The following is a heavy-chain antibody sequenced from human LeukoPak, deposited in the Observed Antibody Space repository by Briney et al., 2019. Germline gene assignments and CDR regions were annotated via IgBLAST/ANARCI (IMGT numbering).Heavy chain of an antibody. Sequence: PSETLSLTCSVSGGSFNSYYWSWLRQPAGKGLEWIGRIRASATPDYSPSLQSRVTISIDTSQRQVSLNLTSVTAADTAVYYCARDIVYLIDEDYGWGQGTTVVVSS. CDR3: ARDIVYLIDEDYG. CDR1: GGSFNSYY. D-gene: IGHD2/OR15-2a*01. CDR2: IRASATP. J-gene: IGHJ6*02. V-gene: IGHV4-4*07.